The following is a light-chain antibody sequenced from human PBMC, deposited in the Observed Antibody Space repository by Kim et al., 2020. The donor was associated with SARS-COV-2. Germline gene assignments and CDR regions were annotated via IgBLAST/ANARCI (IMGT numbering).Light chain of an antibody. CDR2: GVN. CDR1: SSYVGGYNY. Sequence: QSVTISCTGTSSYVGGYNYVSWYQQHPGKAPKLMIYGVNKRPSGVPDRFSGSKSGNTASLTVSGLQAEDEADYYCSSYAGSNNWVFGGGTQLTVL. V-gene: IGLV2-8*01. CDR3: SSYAGSNNWV. J-gene: IGLJ3*02.